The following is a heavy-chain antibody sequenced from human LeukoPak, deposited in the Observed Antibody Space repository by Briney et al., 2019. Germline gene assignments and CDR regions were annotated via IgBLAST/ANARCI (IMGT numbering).Heavy chain of an antibody. CDR3: ARRTVRGVIKY. CDR2: INHSGST. J-gene: IGHJ4*02. Sequence: PSETLSLTCAVYGGSFSGYYWSWIRQPPGKGLEWIGEINHSGSTNYNPSLKSRVTISVDTSKNQFSLRLTSVTAADTAEYYCARRTVRGVIKYWGQGTLVTVSS. D-gene: IGHD3-10*01. CDR1: GGSFSGYY. V-gene: IGHV4-34*01.